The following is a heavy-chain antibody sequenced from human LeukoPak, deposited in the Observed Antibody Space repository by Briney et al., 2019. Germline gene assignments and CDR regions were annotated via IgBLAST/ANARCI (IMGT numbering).Heavy chain of an antibody. CDR2: INPSGGST. CDR1: GYTFTSYY. V-gene: IGHV1-46*01. Sequence: ASVKVSCKASGYTFTSYYMHWVRHAPGQGLEWMGIINPSGGSTSYAQKFQGRVTMTRDTSTSTVYMELSSLRSEDTAVYYCATGLELLLLGYYYYGMDVWGQGTTVTVSS. D-gene: IGHD1-7*01. CDR3: ATGLELLLLGYYYYGMDV. J-gene: IGHJ6*02.